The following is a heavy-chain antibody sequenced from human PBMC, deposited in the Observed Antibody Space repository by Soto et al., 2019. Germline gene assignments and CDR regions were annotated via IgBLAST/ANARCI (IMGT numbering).Heavy chain of an antibody. Sequence: QVQVVQSGAEVKKPGSSVKVSCKVSGDTFTNFAISWVRQAPGQGLEWMGGIIPMFDTPHYAQNFRGRVTITADGATNTAYMELNSLRSADTAVYYCAAGGHNDGYNYYHGIDVWGQGTTVTVS. CDR2: IIPMFDTP. D-gene: IGHD5-18*01. CDR1: GDTFTNFA. V-gene: IGHV1-69*19. CDR3: AAGGHNDGYNYYHGIDV. J-gene: IGHJ6*02.